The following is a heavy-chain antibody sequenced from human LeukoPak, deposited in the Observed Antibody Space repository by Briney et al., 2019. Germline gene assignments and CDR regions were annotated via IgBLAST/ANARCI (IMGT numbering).Heavy chain of an antibody. Sequence: GGSLRLSCAASGFTFDDYAMHWVRQAPGKGLEWVSGISWNSGSIGYVDSVKGRFTISRDNAKNSLYLQMNSLSAVDTAVYYCARIPPYSSGPNWGQGTLVTVSS. CDR2: ISWNSGSI. V-gene: IGHV3-9*01. CDR1: GFTFDDYA. D-gene: IGHD6-19*01. CDR3: ARIPPYSSGPN. J-gene: IGHJ4*02.